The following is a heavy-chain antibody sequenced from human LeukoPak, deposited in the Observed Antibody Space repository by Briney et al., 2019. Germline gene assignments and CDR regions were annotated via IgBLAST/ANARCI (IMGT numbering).Heavy chain of an antibody. CDR1: GFTFSRHA. D-gene: IGHD6-13*01. V-gene: IGHV3-30*18. CDR3: AKDRDAAAAFYYFDY. CDR2: IANDGRDK. J-gene: IGHJ4*02. Sequence: PGGSLRLSCAASGFTFSRHAMHWVRQAPGKGLEWVAVIANDGRDKKYVDFVKGRFSISRDNSKNTLYLQMNSLRAEDTGVYYCAKDRDAAAAFYYFDYWGQGTLVTVPS.